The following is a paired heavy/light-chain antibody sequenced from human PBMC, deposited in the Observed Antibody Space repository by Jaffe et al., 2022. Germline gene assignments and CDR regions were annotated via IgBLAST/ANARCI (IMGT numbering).Heavy chain of an antibody. CDR3: ARGEYCSGGSCYFVSYNWFDP. D-gene: IGHD2-15*01. CDR2: IIPIFGTA. J-gene: IGHJ5*02. Sequence: QVQLVQSGAEVKKPGSSVKVSCKASGGTFSSYAISWVRQAPGQGLEWMGGIIPIFGTANYAQKFQGRVTITADESTSTAYMELSSLRSEDTAVYYCARGEYCSGGSCYFVSYNWFDPWGQGTLVTVSS. CDR1: GGTFSSYA. V-gene: IGHV1-69*01.
Light chain of an antibody. CDR1: QSVLYSSNNKNY. V-gene: IGKV4-1*01. CDR2: WAS. CDR3: QQYYSTPPIT. Sequence: DIVMTQSPDSLAVSLGERATINCKSSQSVLYSSNNKNYLAWYQQKPGQPPKLLIYWASTRESGVPDRFSGSGSGTDFTLTISSLQAEDVAVYYCQQYYSTPPITFGQGTRLEIK. J-gene: IGKJ5*01.